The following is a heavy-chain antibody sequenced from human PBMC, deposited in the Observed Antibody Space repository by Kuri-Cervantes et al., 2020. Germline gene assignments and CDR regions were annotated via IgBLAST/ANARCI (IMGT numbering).Heavy chain of an antibody. Sequence: ASVKVSCKASGGTFSSYAISWVRQAPGQGLEWTGWISTSNGDRNYAAKFQGRVTMTTDTSTSTAYMELRSLRSDDTAVYYCARDSRPRKRYYYDSSGPDYWGQGTLVTVSS. J-gene: IGHJ4*02. D-gene: IGHD3-22*01. CDR2: ISTSNGDR. CDR3: ARDSRPRKRYYYDSSGPDY. CDR1: GGTFSSYA. V-gene: IGHV1-18*01.